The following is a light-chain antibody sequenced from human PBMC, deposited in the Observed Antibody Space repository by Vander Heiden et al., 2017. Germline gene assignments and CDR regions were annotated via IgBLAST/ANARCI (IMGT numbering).Light chain of an antibody. CDR3: AAWDDSLTGVV. J-gene: IGLJ2*01. V-gene: IGLV1-44*01. CDR1: NSNIGRNS. CDR2: SNN. Sequence: QSVLTQPSSASGTPGQRVTISCSGRNSNIGRNSVNWYQHLPGSTPKLLIHSNNQRPSGVPDRFSGFKSGTSGSLAISALQSEDEADYYCAAWDDSLTGVVFGGGTKLTVL.